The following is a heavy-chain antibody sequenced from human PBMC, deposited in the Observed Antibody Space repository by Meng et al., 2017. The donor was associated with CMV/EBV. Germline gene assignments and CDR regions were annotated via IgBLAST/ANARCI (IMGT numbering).Heavy chain of an antibody. J-gene: IGHJ5*02. V-gene: IGHV4-34*01. CDR2: INHSGST. CDR1: SFSGYY. D-gene: IGHD3-3*01. CDR3: ATSGRVLEWLHPGSGWFDP. Sequence: SFSGYYWSWIRQPPGKGLEWIGEINHSGSTNYNPSLKSRVTISVDTSKNQFSLKLSSVTAADTAVYYCATSGRVLEWLHPGSGWFDPWGQGTLVTVSS.